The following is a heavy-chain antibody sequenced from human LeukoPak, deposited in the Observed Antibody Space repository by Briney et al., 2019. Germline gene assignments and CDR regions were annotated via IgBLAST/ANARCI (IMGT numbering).Heavy chain of an antibody. V-gene: IGHV4-39*07. CDR3: ARAVIRDSSGGSHYYYMDV. Sequence: PSETLSLTCTVSGGSISSSSYYWGWIRQPPGKGLEWIGSIYYSGSTYYNPALKSRFTMSVDTSKNQFSLKLSSVTAADRAVYYCARAVIRDSSGGSHYYYMDVWGKGTTVIVSS. J-gene: IGHJ6*03. CDR2: IYYSGST. D-gene: IGHD2-15*01. CDR1: GGSISSSSYY.